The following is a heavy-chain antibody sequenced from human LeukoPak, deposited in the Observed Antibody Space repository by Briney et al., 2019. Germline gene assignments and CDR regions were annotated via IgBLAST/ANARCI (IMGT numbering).Heavy chain of an antibody. D-gene: IGHD3-3*01. CDR3: AKGSGYYYRFDY. Sequence: GGSLRLSCAASGFTFSSYATSWVRQAPGKGLEWVSAISGSGDSTNYADSVRGRFTISRDNSKNTLYLQMNSLRAEDTAIYYCAKGSGYYYRFDYWGQGTLVTVSS. V-gene: IGHV3-23*01. CDR1: GFTFSSYA. CDR2: ISGSGDST. J-gene: IGHJ4*02.